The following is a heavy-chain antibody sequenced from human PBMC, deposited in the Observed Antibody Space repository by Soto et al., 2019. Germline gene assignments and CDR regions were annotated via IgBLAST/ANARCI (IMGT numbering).Heavy chain of an antibody. D-gene: IGHD3-10*01. CDR1: GFTFSNYA. V-gene: IGHV3-23*01. J-gene: IGHJ5*02. CDR2: ISGGGIST. CDR3: ARDAISMVRGTNNWFDP. Sequence: ESGGGLVQPEGSLTLSCAASGFTFSNYAMSWVRQAPGKGLEWVSAISGGGISTYYADSVRGRFTISRDNSRNTLYLRMNRLRAEDTAVYYCARDAISMVRGTNNWFDPWGQGTLVTVSS.